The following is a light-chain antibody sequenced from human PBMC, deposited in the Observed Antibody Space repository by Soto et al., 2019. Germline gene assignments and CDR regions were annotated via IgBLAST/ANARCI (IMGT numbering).Light chain of an antibody. J-gene: IGKJ2*01. Sequence: EIVLTQSPASLSLSPGERATVSYRTSQSVGTYLAWFQHNPGQAPRLLIYDASNRATGIPARFSGSGSGTDLTLTISSPEPEDFAVYYCQQRYNWPNTFGQGTKLEIK. V-gene: IGKV3-11*01. CDR3: QQRYNWPNT. CDR2: DAS. CDR1: QSVGTY.